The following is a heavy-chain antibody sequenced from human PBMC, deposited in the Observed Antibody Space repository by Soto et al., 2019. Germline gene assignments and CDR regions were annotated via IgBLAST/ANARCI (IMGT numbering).Heavy chain of an antibody. J-gene: IGHJ4*02. CDR3: ARDWAAAGAFDY. CDR2: ISAYNGNT. CDR1: GYTFTSYG. D-gene: IGHD6-13*01. V-gene: IGHV1-18*01. Sequence: QVQLVQSGAEVKKPGASVKFSCKASGYTFTSYGISWVRQAPGQGLEWMGWISAYNGNTNYAQKLQGRVTMTTDTSTSTSYMELRSMRYDDTAVYYCARDWAAAGAFDYWGQGNMVTVAS.